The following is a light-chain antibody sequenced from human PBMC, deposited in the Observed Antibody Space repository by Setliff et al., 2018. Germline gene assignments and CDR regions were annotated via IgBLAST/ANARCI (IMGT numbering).Light chain of an antibody. V-gene: IGLV2-14*03. Sequence: SVLTQPASVSGSPGQSITISCTGTSSDIGGYKYVSWYQQHPGKAPKLMLNDVSNRPSGVSNRFSGSKSGNTASLTISGLQAEDEADYYCSSYTSSSTVVFGGGTKVTVL. CDR3: SSYTSSSTVV. J-gene: IGLJ2*01. CDR2: DVS. CDR1: SSDIGGYKY.